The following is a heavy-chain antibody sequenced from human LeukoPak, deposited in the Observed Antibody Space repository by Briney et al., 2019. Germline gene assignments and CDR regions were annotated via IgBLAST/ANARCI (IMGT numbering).Heavy chain of an antibody. CDR3: AKARTPYNSGFDY. CDR1: GFTFTDYA. V-gene: IGHV3-23*01. D-gene: IGHD6-19*01. Sequence: GGSLRLSCAASGFTFTDYAMGWVRQAPGQGLEWASTISGSGSTTYYADSVRGRFTISRDNSKNTLSLQMSSLRAEDAAVYYCAKARTPYNSGFDYWGQGTLVAVSS. CDR2: ISGSGSTT. J-gene: IGHJ4*02.